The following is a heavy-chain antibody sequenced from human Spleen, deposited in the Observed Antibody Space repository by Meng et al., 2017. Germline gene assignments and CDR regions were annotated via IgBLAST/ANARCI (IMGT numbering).Heavy chain of an antibody. CDR2: IYSSGTT. V-gene: IGHV4-59*08. CDR1: GGSISTYS. Sequence: GSLRLSCSVSGGSISTYSWSWIRQPPGKGLEWIGYIYSSGTTNYSPSLKSRVTISIDTSKNQFSLKLTSVTAADTAVYYCAGGAVVTLIFYHAMDVWGQGTTVTVSS. J-gene: IGHJ6*02. D-gene: IGHD2-21*02. CDR3: AGGAVVTLIFYHAMDV.